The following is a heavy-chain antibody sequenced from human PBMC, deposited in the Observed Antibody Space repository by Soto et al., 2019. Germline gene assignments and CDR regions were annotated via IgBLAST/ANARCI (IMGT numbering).Heavy chain of an antibody. V-gene: IGHV4-39*01. CDR2: IYYSGST. CDR1: GGSISSSSYY. CDR3: ARNGPRGDFWSDITLFDP. Sequence: QLQLQESGPGLVKPSETLSLTCTVSGGSISSSSYYWGWIRQPPGKGLEWIGSIYYSGSTYYNPSLKGGVTISVDTSKNQFSLKLSSVTAADTAVYYCARNGPRGDFWSDITLFDPWGQGTLVTVSS. D-gene: IGHD3-3*01. J-gene: IGHJ5*02.